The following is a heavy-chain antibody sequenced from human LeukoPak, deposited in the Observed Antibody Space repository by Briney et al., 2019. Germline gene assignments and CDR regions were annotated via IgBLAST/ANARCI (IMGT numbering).Heavy chain of an antibody. D-gene: IGHD6-13*01. V-gene: IGHV1-46*01. CDR1: GYTFTSYY. J-gene: IGHJ5*02. CDR3: ARPSVSIAAAVDVTNPQSWFDP. CDR2: INPSGGST. Sequence: ASVKVSCKASGYTFTSYYMHWVRQAPGQGLEWMGIINPSGGSTSYAQKFQGRVTMTRDTSTSTVYMELSSLRSEDTAVYYCARPSVSIAAAVDVTNPQSWFDPWGQGTLVTVSS.